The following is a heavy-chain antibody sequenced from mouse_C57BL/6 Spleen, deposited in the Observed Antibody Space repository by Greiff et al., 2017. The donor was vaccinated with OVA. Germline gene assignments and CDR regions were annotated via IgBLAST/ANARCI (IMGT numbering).Heavy chain of an antibody. CDR1: GYTFTDYN. D-gene: IGHD1-1*01. J-gene: IGHJ1*03. Sequence: VQLKQSGPELVKPGASVKIPCKASGYTFTDYNMDWVKQSHGKSLEWIGDINPNNGGTIYTQQFKGKATLTVDKSSSTAYMVLRSLTSEDTAVYYCARWVYYGRGYLDVWGTGTTVTVSS. CDR2: INPNNGGT. V-gene: IGHV1-18*01. CDR3: ARWVYYGRGYLDV.